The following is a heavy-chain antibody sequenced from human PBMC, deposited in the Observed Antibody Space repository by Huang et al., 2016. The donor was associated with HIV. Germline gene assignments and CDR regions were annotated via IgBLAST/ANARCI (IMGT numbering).Heavy chain of an antibody. V-gene: IGHV1-18*01. CDR2: MSGYNGKT. CDR3: ARERYYYDRSGYYTPVEYFHH. Sequence: QVQLVQSGAEVKKPGASVKVSCKASGYTFTNYAINWVRQAPGQSLEWMGRMSGYNGKTNYAQKVQGRGTMTKETTTSTAYMELRSMISDDTAVYYCARERYYYDRSGYYTPVEYFHHWGQGTLVTVSS. CDR1: GYTFTNYA. J-gene: IGHJ1*01. D-gene: IGHD3-22*01.